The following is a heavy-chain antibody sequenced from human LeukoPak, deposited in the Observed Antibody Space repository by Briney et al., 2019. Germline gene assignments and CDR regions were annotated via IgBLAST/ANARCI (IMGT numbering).Heavy chain of an antibody. CDR3: ASDYFLDY. CDR2: ISDSGART. V-gene: IGHV3-23*01. CDR1: GFTFSNYA. J-gene: IGHJ4*02. Sequence: GGSLRLSCAASGFTFSNYAMTWVRQAPGKGLEWVSTISDSGARTNYADSAKGRFTISRDNSMNTLYLQMNSLRADDTAVYYCASDYFLDYWGQGTLVTVSS. D-gene: IGHD6-25*01.